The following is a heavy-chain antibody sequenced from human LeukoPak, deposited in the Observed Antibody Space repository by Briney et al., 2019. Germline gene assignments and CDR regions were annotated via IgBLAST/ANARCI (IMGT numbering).Heavy chain of an antibody. CDR2: MSARSGTR. CDR1: GFSFSSYN. V-gene: IGHV3-48*01. Sequence: GGSLRLSSAASGFSFSSYNMNWVRQAPGKGLEWLSYMSARSGTRYYADSVEGRFTISRDNAKNSLYLQMNSLRAEDTAVYYCAVVVPAAFDYWGQGTLVTVSS. J-gene: IGHJ4*02. CDR3: AVVVPAAFDY. D-gene: IGHD2-2*01.